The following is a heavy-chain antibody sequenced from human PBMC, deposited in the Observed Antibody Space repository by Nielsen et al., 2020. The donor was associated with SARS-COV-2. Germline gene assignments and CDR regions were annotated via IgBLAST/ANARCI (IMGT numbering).Heavy chain of an antibody. CDR1: GYTFTGYY. CDR3: ARPGYSSGWPLNFDY. Sequence: ASVKVSCKASGYTFTGYYMHWVRQAPGQGLEWMGWINPSGGSTSYAQKFQGRVTMTRDTSISTAYMELSRLRSDDTAVYYCARPGYSSGWPLNFDYWGQGTLVTVSS. D-gene: IGHD6-19*01. V-gene: IGHV1-2*02. J-gene: IGHJ4*02. CDR2: INPSGGST.